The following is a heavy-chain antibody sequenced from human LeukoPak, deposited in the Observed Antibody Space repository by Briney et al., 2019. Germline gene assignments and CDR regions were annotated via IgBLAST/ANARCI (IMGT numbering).Heavy chain of an antibody. V-gene: IGHV1-24*01. CDR2: FDPEDGET. D-gene: IGHD2-2*01. J-gene: IGHJ3*02. CDR1: GYTLTELS. Sequence: ASVKVSCKVSGYTLTELSMHWVRQAPGKGLEWMGGFDPEDGETIYAQKFQGRVTITRNTSISTAYMELSSLRSEDTAVYYCARGGYCSSTSCYDDAFDIWGQGTMVTVSS. CDR3: ARGGYCSSTSCYDDAFDI.